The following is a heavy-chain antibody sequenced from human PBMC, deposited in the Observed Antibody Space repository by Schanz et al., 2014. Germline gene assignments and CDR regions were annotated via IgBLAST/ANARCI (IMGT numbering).Heavy chain of an antibody. V-gene: IGHV3-7*01. CDR1: GFTFSGYC. CDR2: ISQDGTEK. Sequence: EVQLVESGGGLVQPGGSLRLSCAASGFTFSGYCMTWVRQSPGKGLEWVATISQDGTEKYYVDSVKGRFTISRDNAKNSLFVQMNRLRADDTAIYYCARDHRNPGGNMDVWGQGTTDTVSS. J-gene: IGHJ6*02. CDR3: ARDHRNPGGNMDV.